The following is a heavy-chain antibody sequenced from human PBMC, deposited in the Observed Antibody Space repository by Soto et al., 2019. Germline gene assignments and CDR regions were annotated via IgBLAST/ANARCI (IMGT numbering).Heavy chain of an antibody. J-gene: IGHJ6*02. Sequence: SVKVSCKASGGTFSSYAISWVRQAPGQGLEWMGGIIPIFGTANYAQNFQGRVTITADESTSTAYMELSSLRSEDTAVYYCAGGSMVYYYYSYGMDVWGQGTTVTVSS. CDR3: AGGSMVYYYYSYGMDV. CDR1: GGTFSSYA. D-gene: IGHD3-10*01. V-gene: IGHV1-69*13. CDR2: IIPIFGTA.